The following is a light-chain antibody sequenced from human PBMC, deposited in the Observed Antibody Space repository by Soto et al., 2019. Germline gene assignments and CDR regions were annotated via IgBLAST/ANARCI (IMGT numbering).Light chain of an antibody. CDR1: QGISTW. CDR2: AAS. V-gene: IGKV1D-12*01. Sequence: DIQVTQSPSSVSASVGDRVTITCRASQGISTWLTWYQQKPGKAPKLLISAASSLQSGVPSRFSGSVSGTDFTLTVSSLQTEDFATYYCQQSYTFPWTFGQGTKVEIK. J-gene: IGKJ1*01. CDR3: QQSYTFPWT.